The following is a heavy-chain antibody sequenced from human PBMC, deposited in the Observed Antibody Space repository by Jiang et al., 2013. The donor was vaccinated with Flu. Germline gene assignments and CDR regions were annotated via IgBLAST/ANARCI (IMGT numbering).Heavy chain of an antibody. V-gene: IGHV5-51*01. J-gene: IGHJ4*02. Sequence: GAEVKKPGESLKISCKGSGYSFTSYWIGWVRQMPGKGLEWMGIIYPGDSDTRYSPSFQGQVTISADKSISTAYLQWXSLKASDTAMYYCARLPGDYSYGPYHSVFFDYWGQGTLVTVSS. D-gene: IGHD5-18*01. CDR2: IYPGDSDT. CDR1: GYSFTSYW. CDR3: ARLPGDYSYGPYHSVFFDY.